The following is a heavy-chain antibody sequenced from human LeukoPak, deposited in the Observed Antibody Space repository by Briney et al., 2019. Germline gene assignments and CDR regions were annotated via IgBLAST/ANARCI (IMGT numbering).Heavy chain of an antibody. V-gene: IGHV3-23*01. D-gene: IGHD3-22*01. CDR2: ITPNADRT. CDR1: GFTFGSYG. J-gene: IGHJ1*01. CDR3: AIMHGYYDGSGYWVQ. Sequence: QAGGSLRLSCAASGFTFGSYGMSWVRQAPGKGLEWVSFITPNADRTSYADSVEGRFTISRDNPRNTLYMQMNSLRDEDTAVYYCAIMHGYYDGSGYWVQWGQGTPVTVSS.